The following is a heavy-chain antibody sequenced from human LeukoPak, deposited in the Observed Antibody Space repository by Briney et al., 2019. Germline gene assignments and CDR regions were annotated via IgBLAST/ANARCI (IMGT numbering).Heavy chain of an antibody. J-gene: IGHJ6*02. D-gene: IGHD3-3*01. V-gene: IGHV3-48*03. CDR2: ISSSGSTI. Sequence: GGSLRLSCAASGFTFSRYEMNWVRQAPGKGLEWVSYISSSGSTIYYADSVRGRFTISRDNAKNSLYLQMNSLRAEDTAVYYCARDSTIFGVVIIPQYYYYGMDVWGQGTTVTVSS. CDR1: GFTFSRYE. CDR3: ARDSTIFGVVIIPQYYYYGMDV.